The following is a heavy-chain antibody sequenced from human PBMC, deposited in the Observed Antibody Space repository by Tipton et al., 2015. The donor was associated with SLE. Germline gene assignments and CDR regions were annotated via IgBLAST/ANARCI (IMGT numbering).Heavy chain of an antibody. V-gene: IGHV4-59*01. CDR2: MYYSGST. CDR1: GGSITGYH. J-gene: IGHJ4*02. D-gene: IGHD3-10*01. CDR3: ARGASLLADLAY. Sequence: TLSLTCTVSGGSITGYHWSWIRQPPGKRLEWIGYMYYSGSTNSNPSHKRRGTISLDTSKNQLSLKLNSVTAADTAVYYCARGASLLADLAYWGQGTLVTVSS.